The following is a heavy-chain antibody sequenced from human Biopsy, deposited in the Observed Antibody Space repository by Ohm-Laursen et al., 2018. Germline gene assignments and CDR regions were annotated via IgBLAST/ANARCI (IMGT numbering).Heavy chain of an antibody. CDR2: ISGYNGNT. J-gene: IGHJ4*02. V-gene: IGHV1-18*01. Sequence: ASVKVSCKISGYKFTSYGMSWVRQAPGQGFEWMGRISGYNGNTNYAQKFQGRITMTIDAATSTGYMDLRSLKSDDTAVYYCARIAAAGWDDYWGQGTLVTVSS. CDR3: ARIAAAGWDDY. D-gene: IGHD6-25*01. CDR1: GYKFTSYG.